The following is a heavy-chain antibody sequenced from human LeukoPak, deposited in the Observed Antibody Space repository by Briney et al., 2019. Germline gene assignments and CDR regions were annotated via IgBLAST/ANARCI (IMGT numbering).Heavy chain of an antibody. J-gene: IGHJ5*02. D-gene: IGHD4-11*01. CDR3: ARDRPAPTYNWFDP. CDR1: GDSVSSNSAA. Sequence: SQTLSLTCAISGDSVSSNSAAWNWIRQFPSRGLEWLGRTYYRSKWYNDYAVSVKSRITINPDTSKNQFSLQLNSVTPEDTAVYYCARDRPAPTYNWFDPWGQGTLVTVSS. CDR2: TYYRSKWYN. V-gene: IGHV6-1*01.